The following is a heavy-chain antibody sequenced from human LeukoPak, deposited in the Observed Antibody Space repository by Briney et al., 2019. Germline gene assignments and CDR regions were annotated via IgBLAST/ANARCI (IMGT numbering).Heavy chain of an antibody. CDR2: ISSSSSTI. D-gene: IGHD6-19*01. CDR3: ARDGFPSSGWYEEENRFDY. Sequence: QPGRSLRLSCAASGFTSSSYSMNWVRQAPGKGLEWVSYISSSSSTIYYADSVKGRFTISRDNAKNSLYLQMNSLRAEDTAVYYCARDGFPSSGWYEEENRFDYWGQGTLVTVSS. V-gene: IGHV3-48*01. CDR1: GFTSSSYS. J-gene: IGHJ4*02.